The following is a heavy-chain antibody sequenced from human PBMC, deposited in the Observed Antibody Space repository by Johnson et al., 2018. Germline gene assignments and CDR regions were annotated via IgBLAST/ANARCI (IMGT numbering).Heavy chain of an antibody. CDR2: MNQDGSET. Sequence: VQLVESGGELVQRGGSLRLSCAASGLTSRNYWMSWVRQAPGKGLEWVDNMNQDGSETYYVDSVKGRFNISRDNANNSLYMQNNSLRADHTAVYYCARGRDFYGWGLDAFDMWGQGTMVTVSS. CDR3: ARGRDFYGWGLDAFDM. CDR1: GLTSRNYW. J-gene: IGHJ3*02. D-gene: IGHD3-10*01. V-gene: IGHV3-7*01.